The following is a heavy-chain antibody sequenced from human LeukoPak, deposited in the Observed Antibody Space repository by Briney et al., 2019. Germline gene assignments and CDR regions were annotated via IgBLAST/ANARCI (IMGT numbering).Heavy chain of an antibody. Sequence: SETLSLTCTVSAYSTSDGWVWGMIRQPPGKGLEWIGSIYRSGTTYYNPSLKSRVTMSVDTSNNQFSLKLTSVTAADTAMYYCSRLSHVAGAPKVSWFDPWGQGTLVTVSS. CDR3: SRLSHVAGAPKVSWFDP. CDR2: IYRSGTT. D-gene: IGHD1-26*01. V-gene: IGHV4-38-2*02. J-gene: IGHJ5*02. CDR1: AYSTSDGWV.